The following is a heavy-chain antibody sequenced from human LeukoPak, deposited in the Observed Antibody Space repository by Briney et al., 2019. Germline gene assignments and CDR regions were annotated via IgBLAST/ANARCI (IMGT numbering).Heavy chain of an antibody. CDR1: GFTFSDYY. CDR3: ARVATGSYDWFDP. Sequence: GGSLRLSCAASGFTFSDYYMSWIRQAPVKGLEWVSYISGSGSTIDYADSVEGRFTISRDNAKNSLYLQMNNLRAEDTAVYFCARVATGSYDWFDPWGQGTLVTVSS. J-gene: IGHJ5*02. V-gene: IGHV3-11*04. D-gene: IGHD3-10*01. CDR2: ISGSGSTI.